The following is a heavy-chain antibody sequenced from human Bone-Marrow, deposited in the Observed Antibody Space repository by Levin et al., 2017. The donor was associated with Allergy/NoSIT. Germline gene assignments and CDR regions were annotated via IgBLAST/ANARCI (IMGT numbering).Heavy chain of an antibody. J-gene: IGHJ6*03. D-gene: IGHD2-21*02. CDR1: GYTFSNYW. V-gene: IGHV5-51*01. CDR2: IYPGDSDT. CDR3: ARQLHPPKYYSYMDV. Sequence: GESLKISCQGSGYTFSNYWIGWVRQMPGKGLEWMGVIYPGDSDTRYSPSFRGQVTISVDKSISTAYLQLSGLKASDTAMYYCARQLHPPKYYSYMDVWGKGTTVTVSS.